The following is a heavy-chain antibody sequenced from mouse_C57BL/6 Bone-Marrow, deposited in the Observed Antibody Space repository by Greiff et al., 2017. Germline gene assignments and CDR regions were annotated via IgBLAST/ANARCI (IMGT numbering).Heavy chain of an antibody. CDR1: GYSITSGYY. CDR2: ISYDGSN. J-gene: IGHJ3*01. CDR3: ARGAY. V-gene: IGHV3-6*01. Sequence: ESGPGLVKPSQSLSLTCSVTGYSITSGYYWNWIRQFPGNKLEWMGYISYDGSNNYNPSLKNRISITRDTSKNQFFLKLNSVTTEDTATYYCARGAYWGQETLVTVSA.